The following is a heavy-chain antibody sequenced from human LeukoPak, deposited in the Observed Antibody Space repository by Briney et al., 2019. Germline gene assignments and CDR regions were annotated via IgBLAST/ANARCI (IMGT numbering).Heavy chain of an antibody. CDR2: ISIGGDTS. J-gene: IGHJ4*02. V-gene: IGHV3-23*01. CDR1: GFTFSSHG. CDR3: AKEIRPNDC. Sequence: PGGSLRLSCAASGFTFSSHGMCWVRQAPGRGLEWVSSISIGGDTSYSDSVKGRFTISRDNSKKTLYLQLDGLRAEDTAIYSCAKEIRPNDCWGQGTLVTVS. D-gene: IGHD4-17*01.